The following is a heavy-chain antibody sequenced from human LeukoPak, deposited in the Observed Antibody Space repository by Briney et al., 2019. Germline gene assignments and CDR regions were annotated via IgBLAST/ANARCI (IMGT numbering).Heavy chain of an antibody. V-gene: IGHV4-39*07. CDR3: ARRFGEGCWFDP. D-gene: IGHD3-10*01. J-gene: IGHJ5*02. CDR2: IYYSGST. Sequence: PSETLSLTCTVSGGSISSSSYYWGWIRQPPGKGLEWIGSIYYSGSTYYNPSLKSRVTISVDTSKNQFSLKLSSVTAADTAVYYCARRFGEGCWFDPWGQGTLVTVSS. CDR1: GGSISSSSYY.